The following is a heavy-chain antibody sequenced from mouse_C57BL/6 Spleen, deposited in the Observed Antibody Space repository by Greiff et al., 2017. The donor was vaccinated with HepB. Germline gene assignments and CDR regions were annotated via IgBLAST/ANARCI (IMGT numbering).Heavy chain of an antibody. Sequence: QVQLQQSGAELVKPGASVKLSCKASGYTFTSYRMHWVKQSPGQGLEWIGMIHHNSGSTNYNEKFKSKATLTVDKSSSTSYMQLSSLTSEASAVFYYARSAYCCAMDYWGQGTSVTVSS. CDR2: IHHNSGST. J-gene: IGHJ4*01. D-gene: IGHD3-1*01. CDR1: GYTFTSYR. CDR3: ARSAYCCAMDY. V-gene: IGHV1-64*01.